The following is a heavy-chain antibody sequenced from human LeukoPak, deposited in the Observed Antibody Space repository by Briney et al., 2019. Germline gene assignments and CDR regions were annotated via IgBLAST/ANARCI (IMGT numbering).Heavy chain of an antibody. D-gene: IGHD6-6*01. CDR1: GVSITNYY. J-gene: IGHJ4*02. V-gene: IGHV4-59*12. CDR2: VSYSGST. Sequence: ASETLSLTCTVSGVSITNYYWSWIRQPPGKGLDWIGQVSYSGSTNYNPSLKSRITISVDTSKNQFSLKLSSVTAADTAVYYCASVRLSGSSSYGYYFDYWGQGTLVTVSS. CDR3: ASVRLSGSSSYGYYFDY.